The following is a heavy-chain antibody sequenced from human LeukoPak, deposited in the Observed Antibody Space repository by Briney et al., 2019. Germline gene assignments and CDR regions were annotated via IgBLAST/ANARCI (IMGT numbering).Heavy chain of an antibody. CDR1: GGSFSGYY. J-gene: IGHJ3*02. CDR3: ARVGYCSGGRCYGAFDI. V-gene: IGHV4-34*01. Sequence: SETLSLTCAVYGGSFSGYYWSWIRQPPGKGLEWIGEINHSGSTNYNPSLKSRVTISVDTSKNQFSLKLSSVTAADTAVYYCARVGYCSGGRCYGAFDIWGQGTMVTVSS. D-gene: IGHD2-15*01. CDR2: INHSGST.